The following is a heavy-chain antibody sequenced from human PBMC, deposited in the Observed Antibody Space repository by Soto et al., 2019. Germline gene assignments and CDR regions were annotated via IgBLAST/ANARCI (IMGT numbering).Heavy chain of an antibody. J-gene: IGHJ4*02. CDR2: IIPIVGTA. V-gene: IGHV1-69*01. CDR1: GGTFSSYA. D-gene: IGHD2-15*01. CDR3: AREDGYSHY. Sequence: QVQLGQWGAEVQKRGSSGKVSCKASGGTFSSYAISWVRQARGQGLEWMGGIIPIVGTANYAQKFQGRGTITVDEPTSRAYMELGSLRSEDTALYDCAREDGYSHYWGQGTLVTVCS.